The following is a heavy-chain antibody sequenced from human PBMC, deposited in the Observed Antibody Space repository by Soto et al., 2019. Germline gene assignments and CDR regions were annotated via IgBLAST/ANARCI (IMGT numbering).Heavy chain of an antibody. Sequence: GASVKVSCRASGGTFSSYTISWVRQAPGQGLEWMGRIIPILGIANYAQKFQGRVTITADKSTSTAYMELSSLRSEDTAVYYCARLYYLGSSDAFDIWGQGTMVTVSS. J-gene: IGHJ3*02. CDR1: GGTFSSYT. V-gene: IGHV1-69*02. CDR3: ARLYYLGSSDAFDI. D-gene: IGHD2-15*01. CDR2: IIPILGIA.